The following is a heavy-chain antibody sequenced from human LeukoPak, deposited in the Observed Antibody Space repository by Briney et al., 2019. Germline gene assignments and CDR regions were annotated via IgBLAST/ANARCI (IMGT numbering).Heavy chain of an antibody. CDR2: IYSGGST. Sequence: GGSLRLSCTAYGFTVSSNYMSWVRQAPGKGLEWISVIYSGGSTYYADSVKGRFTISRDNSKNTLYLQMNSLRAEDTAVYYCARTGIVGPNGAFDVWGQGTMVTVSS. J-gene: IGHJ3*01. V-gene: IGHV3-66*01. D-gene: IGHD1-26*01. CDR1: GFTVSSNY. CDR3: ARTGIVGPNGAFDV.